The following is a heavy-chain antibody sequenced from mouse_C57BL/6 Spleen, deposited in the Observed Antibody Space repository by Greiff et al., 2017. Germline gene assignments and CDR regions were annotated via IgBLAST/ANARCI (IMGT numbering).Heavy chain of an antibody. V-gene: IGHV1-69*01. J-gene: IGHJ4*01. CDR2: IDPSDSYT. CDR1: GYTFTSYW. Sequence: QVQLKQPGAELVMPGASVKLSCKASGYTFTSYWMHWVKQRPGQGLEWIGEIDPSDSYTNYNQKFKGKSTLTIDKSSSTAYMQRSSLTSEDSAVYYCARGSRDAMDYWGQGTSVTVSS. D-gene: IGHD3-3*01. CDR3: ARGSRDAMDY.